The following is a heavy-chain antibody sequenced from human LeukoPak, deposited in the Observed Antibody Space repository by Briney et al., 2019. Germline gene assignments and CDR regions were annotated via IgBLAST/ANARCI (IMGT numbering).Heavy chain of an antibody. Sequence: GGSLRLSCAVSGITLSNYGMSWVRQAPGKGLEWVAGISDSGGRTNYADSVKGRFTISRDNPKNTLYLQMNSLRAEDTAVYYCAKFPPSRLLSGIDYWGQGTLVTVSS. J-gene: IGHJ4*02. CDR2: ISDSGGRT. CDR1: GITLSNYG. D-gene: IGHD2-2*01. V-gene: IGHV3-23*01. CDR3: AKFPPSRLLSGIDY.